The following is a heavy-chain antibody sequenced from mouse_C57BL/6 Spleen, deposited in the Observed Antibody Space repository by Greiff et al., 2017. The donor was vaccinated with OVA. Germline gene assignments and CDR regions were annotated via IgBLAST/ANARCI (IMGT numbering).Heavy chain of an antibody. J-gene: IGHJ2*01. V-gene: IGHV1-82*01. CDR1: GYAFSSSW. D-gene: IGHD1-1*01. CDR3: ARTGAYGSSFDY. CDR2: IYPGDGDT. Sequence: QVQLQQSGPELVKPGASVKISCKASGYAFSSSWMNWVKQRPGKGLEWIGRIYPGDGDTNYNGKFKGKATLTADKSSSTAYMQLSSLTSEDSAVYFCARTGAYGSSFDYWGQGTTLTVSS.